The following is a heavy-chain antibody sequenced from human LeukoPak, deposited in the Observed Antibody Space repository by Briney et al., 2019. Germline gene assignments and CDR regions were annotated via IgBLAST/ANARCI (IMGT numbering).Heavy chain of an antibody. D-gene: IGHD3-10*01. CDR1: GYTLTKLS. CDR3: STGGVSAVGGAILRNLRAFDV. Sequence: GASVKVSCKVSGYTLTKLSFHWVRQAPGKGLEWMGSFDPEDGETLYAQKFQGRLTVTEDSSTETAFMELSSLRSEDTAVYYCSTGGVSAVGGAILRNLRAFDVWGQGTMVTVSS. V-gene: IGHV1-24*01. J-gene: IGHJ3*01. CDR2: FDPEDGET.